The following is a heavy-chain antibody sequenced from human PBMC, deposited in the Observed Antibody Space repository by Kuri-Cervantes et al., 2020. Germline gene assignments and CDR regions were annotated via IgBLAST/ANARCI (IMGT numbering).Heavy chain of an antibody. CDR2: ISSGSNTL. J-gene: IGHJ3*02. D-gene: IGHD1-26*01. V-gene: IGHV3-48*01. Sequence: GESLKISCAASGFTFSSYSMNWVRQAPGKGLEWVSYISSGSNTLYYADSVKGRFTITRDNAKNSLYLQMNSLRAEDTAVYYCARDPEWELLLGAFDIWGQGTMVTVSS. CDR1: GFTFSSYS. CDR3: ARDPEWELLLGAFDI.